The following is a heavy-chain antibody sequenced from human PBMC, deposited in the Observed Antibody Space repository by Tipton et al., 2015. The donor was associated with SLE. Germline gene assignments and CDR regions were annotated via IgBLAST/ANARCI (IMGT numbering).Heavy chain of an antibody. CDR1: GGSISSYY. D-gene: IGHD2/OR15-2a*01. CDR2: IYSSGST. J-gene: IGHJ1*01. CDR3: ARHLWTLGGGEYFQH. V-gene: IGHV4-59*08. Sequence: LRLSCTVSGGSISSYYWSWIRQPPGKGLEWIGYIYSSGSTNYNPSLKSRVTISVDTSKNQFSLKLRSVTAADTAVYYCARHLWTLGGGEYFQHWGQGTLVTVSS.